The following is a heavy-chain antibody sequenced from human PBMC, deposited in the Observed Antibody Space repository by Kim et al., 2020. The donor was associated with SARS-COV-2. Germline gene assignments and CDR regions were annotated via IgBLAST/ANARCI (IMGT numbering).Heavy chain of an antibody. CDR3: AKAIQHYCSGGSCYPYYYGMDV. D-gene: IGHD2-15*01. V-gene: IGHV3-23*01. Sequence: GGSLRLSCAASGFTFSSYAMSWVRQAPGKGLEWVSAISGSGGSTYYADSVKGRFTISRDNSKNTLYLQMNSLRAEDTAVYYCAKAIQHYCSGGSCYPYYYGMDVWGQGTTVTVSS. CDR2: ISGSGGST. J-gene: IGHJ6*02. CDR1: GFTFSSYA.